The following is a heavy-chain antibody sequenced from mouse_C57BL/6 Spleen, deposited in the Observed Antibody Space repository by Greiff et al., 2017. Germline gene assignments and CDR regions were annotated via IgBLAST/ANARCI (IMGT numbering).Heavy chain of an antibody. CDR3: ARDYYGSSGYFDY. J-gene: IGHJ2*01. V-gene: IGHV1-82*01. CDR2: IYPGDGDT. CDR1: GYAFSSSW. Sequence: VQLKESGPELVKPGASVKISCKASGYAFSSSWMNWVKQRPGKGLEWIGRIYPGDGDTNYNGKFKGKATLTADKSSSTAYMQLSSLTSEDSAVYFCARDYYGSSGYFDYWGQGTTLTVSS. D-gene: IGHD1-1*01.